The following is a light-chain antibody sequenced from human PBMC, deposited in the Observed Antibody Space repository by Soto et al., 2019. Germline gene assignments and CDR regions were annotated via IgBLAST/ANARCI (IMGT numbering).Light chain of an antibody. CDR2: AAS. CDR1: QSISSY. CDR3: QQSYSTLYT. J-gene: IGKJ2*01. V-gene: IGKV1-39*01. Sequence: DIQMTQSPSSLSASVGDRVTITCRASQSISSYLNWYQQKPGKAPKLLIYAASSLQSGVPSRFSGSGSGTDFTLTISSLQPEYFANYYCQQSYSTLYTFGQGTKLEIK.